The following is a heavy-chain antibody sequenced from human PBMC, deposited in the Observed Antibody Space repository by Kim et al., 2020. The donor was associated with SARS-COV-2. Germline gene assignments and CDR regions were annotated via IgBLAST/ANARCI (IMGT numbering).Heavy chain of an antibody. V-gene: IGHV3-30*01. Sequence: ADSVNGRFTISRDNSKSTLYLQMNSLRAEDTALYYCARPQGGGYGSSLDYWGQGTLVTVSS. CDR3: ARPQGGGYGSSLDY. D-gene: IGHD6-6*01. J-gene: IGHJ4*02.